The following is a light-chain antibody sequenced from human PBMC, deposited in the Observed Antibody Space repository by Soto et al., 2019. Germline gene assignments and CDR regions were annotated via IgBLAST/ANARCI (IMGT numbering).Light chain of an antibody. CDR1: QSISNH. V-gene: IGKV1-39*01. CDR3: QQYYSDWT. J-gene: IGKJ1*01. Sequence: DIQMTQCPSSRSPSVEDRVIITCRASQSISNHLNWYQQKPGKAPKLLIFAASSLQSGVPSRFSGSGSGTEFTLTISSLQPDDFATYYCQQYYSDWTFGQGTKVDIK. CDR2: AAS.